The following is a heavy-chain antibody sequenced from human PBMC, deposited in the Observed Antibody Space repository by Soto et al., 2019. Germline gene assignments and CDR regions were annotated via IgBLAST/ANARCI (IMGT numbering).Heavy chain of an antibody. J-gene: IGHJ6*02. D-gene: IGHD5-18*01. CDR2: FVPEDGET. CDR3: ATSVAVTKGYYYGMDV. V-gene: IGHV1-24*01. Sequence: GASVKVSCKVSGYTLTELSMHWGRQAPGKGLEWMGGFVPEDGETIYAQKFQGRVTMTEDTSTDTAYMELSSLRSEDTAVYYCATSVAVTKGYYYGMDVWGQGTTVTVSS. CDR1: GYTLTELS.